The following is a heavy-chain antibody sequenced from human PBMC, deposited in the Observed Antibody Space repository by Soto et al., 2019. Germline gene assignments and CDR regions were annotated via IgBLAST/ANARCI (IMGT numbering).Heavy chain of an antibody. CDR3: ARDQDSSSMGGGAFDN. D-gene: IGHD6-6*01. CDR1: GFTFRSYA. CDR2: ISYDGSNK. J-gene: IGHJ3*02. V-gene: IGHV3-30-3*01. Sequence: WGSLRLTCAASGFTFRSYAMHWVRQAPGKGLEWVAVISYDGSNKYSADSVKGRFTISRDNSKNTLYLQMNSLRAEDTAVYYCARDQDSSSMGGGAFDNWGQGPMVTVSS.